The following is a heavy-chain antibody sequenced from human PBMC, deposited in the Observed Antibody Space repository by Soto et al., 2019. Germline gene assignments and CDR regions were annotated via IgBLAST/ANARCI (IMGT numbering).Heavy chain of an antibody. CDR1: GGSFSGYY. Sequence: SETLSLTCAVYGGSFSGYYWSWIRQPPGKGLEWIGEINHSGSTNYNPSLKSRVTISVDTSKNQFSLKLSSVTAADTAVYYCARGDAMVRGVNDYWGQGTLVTAPQ. V-gene: IGHV4-34*01. J-gene: IGHJ4*02. D-gene: IGHD3-10*01. CDR3: ARGDAMVRGVNDY. CDR2: INHSGST.